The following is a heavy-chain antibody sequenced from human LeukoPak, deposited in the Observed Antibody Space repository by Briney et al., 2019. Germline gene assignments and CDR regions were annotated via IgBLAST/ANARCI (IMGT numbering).Heavy chain of an antibody. CDR3: ARGQKRFGQSRYYYYMDV. D-gene: IGHD3-16*01. V-gene: IGHV1-8*02. CDR2: MNPSSCNT. J-gene: IGHJ6*03. CDR1: GYTFNSYD. Sequence: ASVKVSCKASGYTFNSYDINWVRQAAGQGLEWMGWMNPSSCNTDYAQKFQDRVTITRDTSISTAYMELSSLRSEDTAVYYCARGQKRFGQSRYYYYMDVWGKGTTVIVSS.